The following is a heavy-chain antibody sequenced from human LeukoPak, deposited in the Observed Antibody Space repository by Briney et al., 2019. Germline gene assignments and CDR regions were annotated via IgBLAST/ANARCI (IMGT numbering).Heavy chain of an antibody. CDR2: IYYSGSI. Sequence: SETLSLTCSVSGGSISSSTYYWGWIRQPPGKGLEWIGSIYYSGSIYYNPSLKSRVTISVDTSKNQFSLKLSSVTAADTAVYYCARVPRFFYYYMDVWGKGTTVTVSS. J-gene: IGHJ6*03. CDR3: ARVPRFFYYYMDV. V-gene: IGHV4-39*01. D-gene: IGHD3-3*01. CDR1: GGSISSSTYY.